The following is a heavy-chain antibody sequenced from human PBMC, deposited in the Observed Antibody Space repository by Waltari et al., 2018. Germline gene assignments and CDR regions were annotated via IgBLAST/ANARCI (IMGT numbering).Heavy chain of an antibody. V-gene: IGHV3-23*01. CDR1: GFTYSSDA. J-gene: IGHJ6*02. D-gene: IGHD6-13*01. Sequence: EVQLLESGGGLVQPGGSLRLSCAASGFTYSSDAMSWVRQAPGKGLEWVSAISGSGGSTDYADSVKGRFTISRDNSKNTLYLQMNSLGAEDTAVYYCAKTGYGDGDVWGQGTTVTVSS. CDR3: AKTGYGDGDV. CDR2: ISGSGGST.